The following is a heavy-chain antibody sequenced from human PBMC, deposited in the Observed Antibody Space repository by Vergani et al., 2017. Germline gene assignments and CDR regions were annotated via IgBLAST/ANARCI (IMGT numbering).Heavy chain of an antibody. CDR3: ARLVLRLLGWSPGRGGYFDY. Sequence: QLQLQESGPGLVTPSETLSLTCTVSGGSISSSSYYWGWIRQPPGKGLEWIGSIYYSGSTYYNPSLKSRVTISVDTSKNQFSLKLSSVTAADTAVYHCARLVLRLLGWSPGRGGYFDYWGQGTLVTVSS. J-gene: IGHJ4*02. V-gene: IGHV4-39*01. CDR1: GGSISSSSYY. D-gene: IGHD3-3*01. CDR2: IYYSGST.